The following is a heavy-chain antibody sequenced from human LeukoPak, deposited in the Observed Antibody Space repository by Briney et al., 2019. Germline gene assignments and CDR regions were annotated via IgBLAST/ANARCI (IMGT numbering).Heavy chain of an antibody. V-gene: IGHV4-34*01. CDR3: ARGRVIFHDFWSGYSGYYMDV. J-gene: IGHJ6*03. Sequence: SETLSLTCAVYGGSFSGYYWSWIRQPPGKGLEWIGEINHSGSTNYNPSLKSRVTISVDTSKNQFSLKLSSVTAADTAVYYCARGRVIFHDFWSGYSGYYMDVWGKGTTVTVSS. D-gene: IGHD3-3*01. CDR2: INHSGST. CDR1: GGSFSGYY.